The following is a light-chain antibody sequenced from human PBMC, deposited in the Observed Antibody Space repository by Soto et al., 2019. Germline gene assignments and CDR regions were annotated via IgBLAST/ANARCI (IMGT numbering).Light chain of an antibody. V-gene: IGLV3-1*01. Sequence: SYELTQPPSVSVSPGQTASITCSGDKLGDKYACWYQQKPGHSPVLVIYQDSKRPSGIPERFSGSNSGNTATLTISGTQAMDEADYYCQAWDSSTEGVFGTGTKVTVL. J-gene: IGLJ1*01. CDR2: QDS. CDR1: KLGDKY. CDR3: QAWDSSTEGV.